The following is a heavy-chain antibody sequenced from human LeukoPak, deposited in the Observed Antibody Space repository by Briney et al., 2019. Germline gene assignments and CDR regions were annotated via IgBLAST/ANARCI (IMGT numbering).Heavy chain of an antibody. J-gene: IGHJ4*02. CDR2: ISGSGGGT. V-gene: IGHV3-23*01. CDR3: ARDLYSSGYFDY. D-gene: IGHD6-19*01. CDR1: GFTFSSYA. Sequence: GGSLRLSCAASGFTFSSYAMSWVRQAPGKGLEWVSAISGSGGGTYYADSVKGRFTISRDNSKNTLYLQVNSLRAEDTAVYYCARDLYSSGYFDYWGQGTLVTVSS.